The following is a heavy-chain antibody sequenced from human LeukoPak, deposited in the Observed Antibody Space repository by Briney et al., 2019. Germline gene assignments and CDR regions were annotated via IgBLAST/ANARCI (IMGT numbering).Heavy chain of an antibody. CDR1: GYIFTTYA. CDR3: ARDPRGRSWFDY. J-gene: IGHJ4*02. Sequence: ASVKVSCKPSGYIFTTYAIHWVRQAPGRGLEWMGLINADDGNTRYSQRFQGRVTITRDTSANTAYMELSSLRFEDTAVYYCARDPRGRSWFDYWGQGTLVTVSS. V-gene: IGHV1-3*01. CDR2: INADDGNT. D-gene: IGHD6-13*01.